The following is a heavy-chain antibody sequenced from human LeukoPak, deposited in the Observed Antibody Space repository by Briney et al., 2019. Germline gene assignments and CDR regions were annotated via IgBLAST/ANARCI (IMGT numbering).Heavy chain of an antibody. CDR3: AKGKTMTVVVIRYFDY. D-gene: IGHD3-22*01. V-gene: IGHV3-23*01. CDR1: GFTFSSYA. J-gene: IGHJ4*02. CDR2: ISGSGGST. Sequence: GGSLRLSCAASGFTFSSYAMSWVRQAPGKGLEWVSAISGSGGSTYYADSVKGRFTISRDNSKNTLYLQMNSLRAEDTAVYYCAKGKTMTVVVIRYFDYWGQGTLVTVSS.